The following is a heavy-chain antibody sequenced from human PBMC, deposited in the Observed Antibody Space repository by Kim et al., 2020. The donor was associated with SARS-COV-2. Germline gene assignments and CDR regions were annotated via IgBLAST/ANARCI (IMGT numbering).Heavy chain of an antibody. V-gene: IGHV4-31*02. CDR3: ARGDTIFGVVINAFDI. D-gene: IGHD3-3*01. J-gene: IGHJ3*02. Sequence: SHRRRVPISVDTCKNQFSLKLSSVTAADTAVYYCARGDTIFGVVINAFDIWGQGTMVTVSS.